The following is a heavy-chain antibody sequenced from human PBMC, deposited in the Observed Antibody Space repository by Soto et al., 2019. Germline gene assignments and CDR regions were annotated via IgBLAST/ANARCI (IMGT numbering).Heavy chain of an antibody. Sequence: QVQLVESGGGVVQPGRSLRLSCAASGFTFSSYAMHWVRQAPGKGLAWVAVISYDGSNKYYADSVKGRFTISRDNSKNTLYLQMNSLRAEDTAVYYCARDRGDSSSWYVFYGMDVWGQGTTVTVSS. CDR3: ARDRGDSSSWYVFYGMDV. D-gene: IGHD6-13*01. V-gene: IGHV3-30-3*01. CDR2: ISYDGSNK. CDR1: GFTFSSYA. J-gene: IGHJ6*02.